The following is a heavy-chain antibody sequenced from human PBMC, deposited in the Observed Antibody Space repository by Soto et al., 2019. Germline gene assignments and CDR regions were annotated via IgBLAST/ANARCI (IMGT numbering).Heavy chain of an antibody. CDR2: LYSGGTT. CDR1: GFTVSSSY. Sequence: EVQLVESGGGLIQPGGSLRLSCAASGFTVSSSYMSWVRLASGKGLECISVLYSGGTTYYADSVKGRFTISRDNSKNTLYLQMNSLRAEDTAVYFCARDRTYRGDGDYFDYWGQGTLVTVSS. J-gene: IGHJ4*02. D-gene: IGHD3-10*01. V-gene: IGHV3-53*01. CDR3: ARDRTYRGDGDYFDY.